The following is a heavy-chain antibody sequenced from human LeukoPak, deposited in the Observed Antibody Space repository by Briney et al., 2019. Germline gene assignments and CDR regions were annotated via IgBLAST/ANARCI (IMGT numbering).Heavy chain of an antibody. CDR3: ARNSGWFGEQNWFDP. D-gene: IGHD3-10*01. V-gene: IGHV1-69*04. Sequence: GASVKVSFKASGGTFSSYAISWVRQAPGQGLEWMGRIIPILGIANYAQKFQGRVTITADKSTSTAYMELSSLRSEDTAVYYCARNSGWFGEQNWFDPWGQGTLVTVSS. J-gene: IGHJ5*02. CDR1: GGTFSSYA. CDR2: IIPILGIA.